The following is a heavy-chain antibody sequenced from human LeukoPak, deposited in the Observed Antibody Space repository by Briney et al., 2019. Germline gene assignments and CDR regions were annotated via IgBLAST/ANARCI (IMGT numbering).Heavy chain of an antibody. Sequence: ASVKVSCKTSGCTFTGYDINWVRQAPGQGLEWMGWMKSNSGDTHFAQKFQGRVTMTRNTSISTAFMELSSLRSEDTAVYYCARGEYSSSWYPLDNWGQGSLVTVSS. J-gene: IGHJ4*02. D-gene: IGHD6-13*01. CDR1: GCTFTGYD. CDR3: ARGEYSSSWYPLDN. V-gene: IGHV1-8*01. CDR2: MKSNSGDT.